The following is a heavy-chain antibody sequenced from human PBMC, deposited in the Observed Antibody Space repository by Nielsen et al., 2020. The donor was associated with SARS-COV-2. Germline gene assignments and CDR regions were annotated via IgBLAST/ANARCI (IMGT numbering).Heavy chain of an antibody. V-gene: IGHV1-18*01. CDR1: GYTCTSYG. CDR3: ARVARDYGDG. CDR2: ISAYNGNT. Sequence: ASAQVSCKASGYTCTSYGISWVRQAPGQGLEWMGWISAYNGNTNYAQKLQGRVTMTTDTSTSTAYMELRSLRSDDTAVYYCARVARDYGDGWGQGTLVTVSS. J-gene: IGHJ4*02.